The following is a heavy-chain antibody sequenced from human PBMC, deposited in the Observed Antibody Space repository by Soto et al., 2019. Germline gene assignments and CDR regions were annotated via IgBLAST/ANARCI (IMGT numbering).Heavy chain of an antibody. Sequence: LRLSCAASGFTFSNYAMNWVRQAPGKGLEWVSGISGTGDSTYYADSVKGRSAISRDNSKNTVSLQMNSLRAEDTAVYYCAKNEYRLNDAFDIWGQGTMVTVSS. CDR3: AKNEYRLNDAFDI. CDR2: ISGTGDST. V-gene: IGHV3-23*01. D-gene: IGHD4-4*01. J-gene: IGHJ3*02. CDR1: GFTFSNYA.